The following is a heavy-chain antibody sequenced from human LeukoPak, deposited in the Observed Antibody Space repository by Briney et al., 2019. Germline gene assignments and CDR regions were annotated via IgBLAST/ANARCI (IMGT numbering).Heavy chain of an antibody. CDR2: TYYRSKWYN. CDR1: GDSVSSNSAA. D-gene: IGHD2-2*01. CDR3: ARAPDIVVVPAAEKADAFDI. J-gene: IGHJ3*02. V-gene: IGHV6-1*01. Sequence: SHTLSLTCAISGDSVSSNSAAWNWIRQSPSRGPEWLGRTYYRSKWYNDYAVSVKSRITINPDTSKNQFSLQLNSVTPEDTAVYYCARAPDIVVVPAAEKADAFDIWGQGTMVIVSS.